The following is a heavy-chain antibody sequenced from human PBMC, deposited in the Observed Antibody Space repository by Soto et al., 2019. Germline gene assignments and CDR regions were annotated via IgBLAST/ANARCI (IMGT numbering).Heavy chain of an antibody. D-gene: IGHD2-2*01. J-gene: IGHJ4*02. CDR2: INNGGSIR. CDR3: GRELSNVGPYHDF. V-gene: IGHV3-74*01. CDR1: EFTFGSYR. Sequence: EVQLVASGGGLVQPGGSLRLSCVGSEFTFGSYRLHWVRQAPGKGLVWFSHINNGGSIRNYADFVKVRFSISRDNAKNIKFFDTSSLSAEDTSVCYCGRELSNVGPYHDFWGQGPLVIVSS.